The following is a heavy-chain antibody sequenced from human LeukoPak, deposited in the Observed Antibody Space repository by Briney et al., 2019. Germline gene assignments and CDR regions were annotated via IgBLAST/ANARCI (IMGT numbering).Heavy chain of an antibody. Sequence: SETLSLTCTVSGGSISSSSYYWGWIRQPPGKGLEWIGSIYYSGSTYYNPSLKSRVTISVDASKNQFSLKLSSVTAADTAVYYCARWRGYSYEGWGQGTLVTVSS. J-gene: IGHJ4*02. CDR3: ARWRGYSYEG. V-gene: IGHV4-39*01. D-gene: IGHD5-18*01. CDR2: IYYSGST. CDR1: GGSISSSSYY.